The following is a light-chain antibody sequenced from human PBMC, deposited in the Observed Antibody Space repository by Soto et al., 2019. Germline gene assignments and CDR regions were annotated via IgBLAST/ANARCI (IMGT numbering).Light chain of an antibody. Sequence: DIQMTQSPSSLSASVGDRVTITCRASQSISNHLNWYEQKSGKAPKLLIYAASILQTGVPSRFSGSGSGTDFTLTISSLQPVDFATYYCQQSYSTPRTFGQGTMV. CDR1: QSISNH. CDR3: QQSYSTPRT. J-gene: IGKJ1*01. V-gene: IGKV1-39*01. CDR2: AAS.